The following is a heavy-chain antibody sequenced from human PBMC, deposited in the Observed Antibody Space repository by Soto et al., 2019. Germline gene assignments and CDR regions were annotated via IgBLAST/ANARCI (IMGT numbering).Heavy chain of an antibody. V-gene: IGHV3-74*01. CDR1: GLTFSSYW. CDR2: INTDGSVA. J-gene: IGHJ4*02. Sequence: GESLKISCAASGLTFSSYWMHWVRQAPGKWLVWVSRINTDGSVATYADSVKGRFTISRDNAKNTLYLHMNSLRAEDTAVYYCVRDMQLWLLDSWGQGTLVTVSS. CDR3: VRDMQLWLLDS. D-gene: IGHD2-21*01.